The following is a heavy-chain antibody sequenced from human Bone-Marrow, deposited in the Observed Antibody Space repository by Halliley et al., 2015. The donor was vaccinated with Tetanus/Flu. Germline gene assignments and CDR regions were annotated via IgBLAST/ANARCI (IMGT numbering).Heavy chain of an antibody. CDR2: GRGGST. J-gene: IGHJ6*02. CDR3: AGGLDVAVLPSDLIPYGMHF. V-gene: IGHV3-23*01. D-gene: IGHD6-19*01. Sequence: GRGGSTYYADAVKGRFTMSRDNSKNTLDLEMNSLRVEDTAIYYCAGGLDVAVLPSDLIPYGMHFWGPGTTVIVSS.